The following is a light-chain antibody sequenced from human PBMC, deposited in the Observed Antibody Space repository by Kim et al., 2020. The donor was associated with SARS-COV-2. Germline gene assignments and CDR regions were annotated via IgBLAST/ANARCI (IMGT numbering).Light chain of an antibody. V-gene: IGLV1-44*01. J-gene: IGLJ2*01. Sequence: GHTVTISCSGITSNIGSDTFNWYQQFPGTAPKLLIYSNDQRPSGVPDRFSGSNSGTSASLAISGLQSEDEADYYCAAWDDSLDGPSFGGGTQLTVL. CDR2: SND. CDR3: AAWDDSLDGPS. CDR1: TSNIGSDT.